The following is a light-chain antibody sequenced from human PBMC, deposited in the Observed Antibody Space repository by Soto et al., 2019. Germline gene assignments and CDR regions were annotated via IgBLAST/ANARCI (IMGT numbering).Light chain of an antibody. J-gene: IGKJ4*01. CDR3: QQYDNLPLT. V-gene: IGKV1-33*01. CDR2: DAS. CDR1: QDISNY. Sequence: DIQMTQSPSSLSASVGDRVTITCQASQDISNYLNWYQQKPGKAPKLLIYDASNLETGVPSRFSGSGSWTDFTFTISSLQPEEIATYYCQQYDNLPLTFGGGTKVEIK.